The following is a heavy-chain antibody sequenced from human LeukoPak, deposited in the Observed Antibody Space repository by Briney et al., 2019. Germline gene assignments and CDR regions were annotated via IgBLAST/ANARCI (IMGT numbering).Heavy chain of an antibody. V-gene: IGHV1-3*01. Sequence: FQGRVTITRDTSASTPYMELSSLRSEETAVYYCARSDSSGYSSFDYWGQGTLVTVSS. CDR3: ARSDSSGYSSFDY. D-gene: IGHD3-22*01. J-gene: IGHJ4*02.